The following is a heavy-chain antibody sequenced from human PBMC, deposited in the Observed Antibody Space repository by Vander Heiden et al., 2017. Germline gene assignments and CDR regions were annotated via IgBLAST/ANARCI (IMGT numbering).Heavy chain of an antibody. D-gene: IGHD5-18*01. CDR1: GFTVSSNY. CDR2: IYSGGST. V-gene: IGHV3-53*01. Sequence: EVQLVESGGGLIQPGGSLRLSCAASGFTVSSNYMSWVRQAPGKGLEWVSVIYSGGSTYYADSGKGRFTISRDNSKNTLYRQMNSMRAEDTAVYYCARDRGYSYGYGMDVWGQGTTVTVSS. CDR3: ARDRGYSYGYGMDV. J-gene: IGHJ6*02.